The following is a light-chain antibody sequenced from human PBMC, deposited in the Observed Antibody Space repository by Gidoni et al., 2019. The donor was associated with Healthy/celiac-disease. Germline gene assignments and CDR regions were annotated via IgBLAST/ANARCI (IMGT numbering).Light chain of an antibody. CDR3: QQYYSTPLT. CDR2: LAS. J-gene: IGKJ4*01. V-gene: IGKV4-1*01. CDR1: PSVLYRSNNKNY. Sequence: DIVMTQSPDSLAVSLGERATINCKSSPSVLYRSNNKNYLAWYQQKPGQPPKLLIYLASTRESGVPDRFSGGGSGTDFTLTISSLQAEDVAVYYCQQYYSTPLTFXGXTKVEIK.